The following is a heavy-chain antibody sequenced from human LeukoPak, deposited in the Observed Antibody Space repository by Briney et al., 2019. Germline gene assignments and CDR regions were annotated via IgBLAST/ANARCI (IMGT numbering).Heavy chain of an antibody. D-gene: IGHD4-23*01. CDR2: ISGSGGST. CDR1: GFTFSSYA. V-gene: IGHV3-23*01. J-gene: IGHJ3*02. CDR3: AKDRVFYGGAFDI. Sequence: GGSLRLPCAASGFTFSSYAMSWVRQPPRKGLERVSAISGSGGSTYYADSVKGRFTISRDHSTNKLYLQMTSLRAEDTAVYYCAKDRVFYGGAFDIWGQGTMVTVSS.